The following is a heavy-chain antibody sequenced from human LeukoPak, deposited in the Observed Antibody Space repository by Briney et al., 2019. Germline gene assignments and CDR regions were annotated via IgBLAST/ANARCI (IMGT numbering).Heavy chain of an antibody. CDR2: ISGSGGST. Sequence: GGSLRLSCAASGFTFSSYAMSWVRQAPGKGLEWVSAISGSGGSTYYADSVKGRFTISRDNSKNSLYLQMNSLRAEDTAVYYCARAAYYYDSSGYYYVPAAFDIWGQGTMVTVSS. J-gene: IGHJ3*02. CDR3: ARAAYYYDSSGYYYVPAAFDI. V-gene: IGHV3-23*01. CDR1: GFTFSSYA. D-gene: IGHD3-22*01.